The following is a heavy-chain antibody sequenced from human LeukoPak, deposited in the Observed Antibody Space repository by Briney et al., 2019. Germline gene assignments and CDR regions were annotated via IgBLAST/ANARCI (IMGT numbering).Heavy chain of an antibody. D-gene: IGHD3-22*01. CDR1: GFTFSSYA. J-gene: IGHJ4*02. Sequence: PGGSLRLSCAASGFTFSSYAMSWVRQAPGKGLEWVSAISGSGGSTYYADSVKGRFTISRDNSKNTLYLQMNSLRAEDTAVYYCASYYDSSGYYLGPLDYWGQGTLVTVSS. CDR2: ISGSGGST. CDR3: ASYYDSSGYYLGPLDY. V-gene: IGHV3-23*01.